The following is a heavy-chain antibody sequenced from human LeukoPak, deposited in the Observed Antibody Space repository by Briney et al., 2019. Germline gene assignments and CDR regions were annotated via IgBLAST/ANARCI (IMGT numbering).Heavy chain of an antibody. V-gene: IGHV3-7*01. Sequence: GGSLRLSCAASGLTFSGYWMSWVRQAPGKGLEWVANIKQDGSEKYYVDSVKGRFTISRDNAKNSLYLQMNSLRAEDTAVYYCARNTRWGQGTLVTVSS. D-gene: IGHD1-26*01. CDR2: IKQDGSEK. CDR3: ARNTR. CDR1: GLTFSGYW. J-gene: IGHJ4*02.